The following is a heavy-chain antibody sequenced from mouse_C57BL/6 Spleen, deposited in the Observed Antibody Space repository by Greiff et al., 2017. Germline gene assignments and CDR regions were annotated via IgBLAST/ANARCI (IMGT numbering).Heavy chain of an antibody. D-gene: IGHD1-1*01. Sequence: EVQLVESGPGLVKPSQSLSLTCSVTGYSITSGYYWNWIRQFPGNKLEWMGYISYDGSNNYNPSLKNRISITRDTSKNQFFLKLNSVTTEDTATYYCARGDYYGSHFDYWGQGTTLTVSS. CDR3: ARGDYYGSHFDY. CDR2: ISYDGSN. J-gene: IGHJ2*01. CDR1: GYSITSGYY. V-gene: IGHV3-6*01.